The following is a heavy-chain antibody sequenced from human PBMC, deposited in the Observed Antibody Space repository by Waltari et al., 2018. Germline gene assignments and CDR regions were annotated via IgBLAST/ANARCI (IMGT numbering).Heavy chain of an antibody. J-gene: IGHJ4*02. CDR1: GMTLSSYW. D-gene: IGHD4-17*01. CDR2: KKQDGREK. CDR3: VTGLTTVTAKDYFDH. Sequence: EVQLVESGGGSVQPGGSLRLSCAASGMTLSSYWMNWVRQAPGKGLEWVANKKQDGREKNYVDSVECRFSISRDNAQNSLYLQMNSLRAEDTAIYYCVTGLTTVTAKDYFDHWGQGALVTVSS. V-gene: IGHV3-7*01.